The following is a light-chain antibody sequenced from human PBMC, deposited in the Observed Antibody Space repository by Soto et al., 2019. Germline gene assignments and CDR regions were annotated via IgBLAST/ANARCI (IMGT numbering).Light chain of an antibody. Sequence: QAVVTQEPSLTVTPGGTVTLTCALTTGAVTSDYYPNWFQRKPGQALRTLIYRTSNKHSWTPARFSGSLLGGKAALTLSGVQPEDEADYYCVLLYGGAWVFGGGTKLTVL. J-gene: IGLJ2*01. CDR3: VLLYGGAWV. CDR1: TGAVTSDYY. CDR2: RTS. V-gene: IGLV7-43*01.